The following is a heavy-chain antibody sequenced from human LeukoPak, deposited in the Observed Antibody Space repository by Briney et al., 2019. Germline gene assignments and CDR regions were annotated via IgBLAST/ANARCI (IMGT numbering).Heavy chain of an antibody. Sequence: GESLKISCKGSGYSFTSYWIGWVRQMPGKGLEWMGIIYPGDSDTRYNPSFQGQVTISVDKSISTAYLQWSSLKASDSAMYYCARSKSRLSWFDPWGQGTLVTVSS. V-gene: IGHV5-51*01. D-gene: IGHD6-6*01. J-gene: IGHJ5*02. CDR1: GYSFTSYW. CDR2: IYPGDSDT. CDR3: ARSKSRLSWFDP.